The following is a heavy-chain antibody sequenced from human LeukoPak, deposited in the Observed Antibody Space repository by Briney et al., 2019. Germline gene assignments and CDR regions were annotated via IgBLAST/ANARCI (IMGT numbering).Heavy chain of an antibody. D-gene: IGHD2-2*01. CDR2: IFGGDSDT. J-gene: IGHJ4*02. V-gene: IGHV5-51*01. Sequence: GESLKISCKTSGYSFDRYWIGWVRQMPGKGLEWMGIIFGGDSDTLYRPSFQGQVIMSVDKSIETAYLQWSSLKASDTAMYYCARRGGDCTYTSYTFDYWGQGTLVTVSP. CDR3: ARRGGDCTYTSYTFDY. CDR1: GYSFDRYW.